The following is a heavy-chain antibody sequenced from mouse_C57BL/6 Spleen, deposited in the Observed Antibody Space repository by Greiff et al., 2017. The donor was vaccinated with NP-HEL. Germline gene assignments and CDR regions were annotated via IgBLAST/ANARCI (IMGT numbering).Heavy chain of an antibody. D-gene: IGHD2-3*01. Sequence: QVQLQQPGAELVRPGTSVKLSCKASGYTFTSYWMHWVKQRPGQGLEWIGVIDPSDSYTNYNQKFKGKATLTVDTSSSTAYMQLSSLTSEDSAVYYCGAFYETPSWYFDVWGTGTTVTVSS. V-gene: IGHV1-59*01. CDR2: IDPSDSYT. CDR3: GAFYETPSWYFDV. J-gene: IGHJ1*03. CDR1: GYTFTSYW.